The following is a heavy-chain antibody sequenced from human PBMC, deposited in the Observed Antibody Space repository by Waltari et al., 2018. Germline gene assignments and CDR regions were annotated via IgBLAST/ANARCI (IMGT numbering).Heavy chain of an antibody. CDR2: VYRSGST. Sequence: QLQLQESGPGLVKPSETLSLTCTVSGGSINTDNFYWGWIRQSPGQGLEWIASVYRSGSTYYNPSLNSRVAISIDTSKNQFSLTLSSVTAADTAVYYCARVGGPNYYGAWSYHFDHWGQGTLVTVSS. J-gene: IGHJ4*02. CDR1: GGSINTDNFY. D-gene: IGHD3-10*01. V-gene: IGHV4-39*07. CDR3: ARVGGPNYYGAWSYHFDH.